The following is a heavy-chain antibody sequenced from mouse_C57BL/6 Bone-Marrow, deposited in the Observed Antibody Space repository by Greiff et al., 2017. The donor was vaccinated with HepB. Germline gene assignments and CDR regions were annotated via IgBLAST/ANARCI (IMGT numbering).Heavy chain of an antibody. J-gene: IGHJ2*01. CDR3: AREKVYFDY. CDR1: GFTFSDYG. D-gene: IGHD1-3*01. CDR2: ISSGSSTI. V-gene: IGHV5-17*01. Sequence: VQLVESGGGLVKPGGPLKLSCAASGFTFSDYGMHWVRQAPEKGLEWVAYISSGSSTIYYADTVKGRFTISRDNAKNTLFLQMTSLRSEDTAMYYCAREKVYFDYWGQGTTLTDSS.